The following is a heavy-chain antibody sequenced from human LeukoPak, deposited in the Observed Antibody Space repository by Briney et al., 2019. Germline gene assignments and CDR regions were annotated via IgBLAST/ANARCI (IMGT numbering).Heavy chain of an antibody. CDR3: AKRGVVIRVILVGFHKEAYYFDS. D-gene: IGHD3-22*01. Sequence: PGGSLRLSCAVSGITLSNYGMSRVRQAPGEGLEWVGGISDSGGRTNYADSVKGRFTISRDNPKNTLYLQMNSLRAEDTAVYFCAKRGVVIRVILVGFHKEAYYFDSWGQGALVTVSS. J-gene: IGHJ4*02. V-gene: IGHV3-23*01. CDR1: GITLSNYG. CDR2: ISDSGGRT.